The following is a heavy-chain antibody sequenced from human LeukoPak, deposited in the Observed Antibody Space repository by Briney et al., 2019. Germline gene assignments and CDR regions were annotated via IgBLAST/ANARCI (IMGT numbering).Heavy chain of an antibody. J-gene: IGHJ3*02. CDR3: AREDGDDAFDI. Sequence: GGSLRLSCAASGFTFSSYWMTWVRQAPGKGLEWVANIKQDGSEKYYVDSVKGRFTISRDNAKNSLYLQMNSLRAEDTAVYYCAREDGDDAFDIWGQGTMVTVSS. V-gene: IGHV3-7*01. CDR2: IKQDGSEK. CDR1: GFTFSSYW.